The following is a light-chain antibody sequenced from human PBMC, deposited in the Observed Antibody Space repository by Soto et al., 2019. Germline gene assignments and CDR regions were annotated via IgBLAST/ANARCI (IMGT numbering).Light chain of an antibody. V-gene: IGKV1-5*01. CDR1: QAISTW. J-gene: IGKJ5*01. CDR2: HAS. Sequence: DVQMTQSPSTLSASVGDRVTITCRASQAISTWLAWYQQRPGKAPKLLIYHASSLESGVPSRFSGSGSGTDFTLTISSLQAGDIATYYCQQYDDHSITFGQGTRLEIK. CDR3: QQYDDHSIT.